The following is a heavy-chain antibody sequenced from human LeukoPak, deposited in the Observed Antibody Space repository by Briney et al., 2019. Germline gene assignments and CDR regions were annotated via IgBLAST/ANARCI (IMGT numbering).Heavy chain of an antibody. CDR1: GFTFSSYV. Sequence: GGSLRLSCVASGFTFSSYVMYWVRQAPGKGLEWVSVISGSGGSTYYADSVKGRFTISRDNSKNTLYLQMNSLRAEDTAVYYCAKEPITMIRGAPFDYWGQGTLVTVSS. CDR2: ISGSGGST. CDR3: AKEPITMIRGAPFDY. V-gene: IGHV3-23*01. D-gene: IGHD3-10*01. J-gene: IGHJ4*02.